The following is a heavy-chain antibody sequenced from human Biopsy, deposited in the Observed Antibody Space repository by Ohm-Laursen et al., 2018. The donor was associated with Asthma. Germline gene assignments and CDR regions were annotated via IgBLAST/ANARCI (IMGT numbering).Heavy chain of an antibody. J-gene: IGHJ4*02. CDR1: SASITTSPSY. CDR3: ARNLPGYTYGPFED. V-gene: IGHV4-31*11. CDR2: IYYSGET. Sequence: SQTLSLTCAVSSASITTSPSYWSWLRLLPGKGLEWIGCIYYSGETFFNPSLKNPLFMSLDSSKNQFSLKMTSVTVADTAVYFCARNLPGYTYGPFEDWGQGTLVTVSS. D-gene: IGHD5-18*01.